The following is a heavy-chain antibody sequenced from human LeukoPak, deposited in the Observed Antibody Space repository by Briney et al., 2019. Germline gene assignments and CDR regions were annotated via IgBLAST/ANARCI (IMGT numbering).Heavy chain of an antibody. D-gene: IGHD4-17*01. CDR2: ISGSGGST. CDR3: AKESWADYVGSGFDY. J-gene: IGHJ4*02. Sequence: VGSLRLSCAASGFTFSSYAMSWVRQAPGKGLEWVSAISGSGGSTYYADSVKGRFTISRDNSKNTLYLQMNSRRAEDTAVYYCAKESWADYVGSGFDYWAQGTLVTVSS. CDR1: GFTFSSYA. V-gene: IGHV3-23*01.